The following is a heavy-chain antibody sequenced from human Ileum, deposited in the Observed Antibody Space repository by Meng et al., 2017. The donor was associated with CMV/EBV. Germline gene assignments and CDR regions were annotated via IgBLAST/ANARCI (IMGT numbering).Heavy chain of an antibody. CDR2: ISSSGSTM. V-gene: IGHV3-48*03. J-gene: IGHJ5*02. Sequence: GGSLRLSCAASGFTFSFYEMNWVRQAPGKGLEWVSYISSSGSTMYYADSVKGRFTISRDNAKNSLYLQMNSLRAEDTALYYCARVGFYKWFDPWGQGTLVTVSS. CDR1: GFTFSFYE. CDR3: ARVGFYKWFDP. D-gene: IGHD2-2*03.